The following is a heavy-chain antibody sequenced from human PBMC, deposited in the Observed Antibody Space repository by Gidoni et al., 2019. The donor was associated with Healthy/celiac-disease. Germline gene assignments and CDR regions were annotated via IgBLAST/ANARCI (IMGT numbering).Heavy chain of an antibody. CDR2: ISYDGSNK. CDR1: GFPFSSYA. D-gene: IGHD6-13*01. Sequence: QVQLVESGGGVVQPGRSLRLSCAASGFPFSSYARHWVRQAPGKGLEWVAVISYDGSNKYYADSVKGRFTISRDNSKNTLYLQMNSLRAEDTAVYYCARDLPYSSSWTFDYWGQGTLVTVSS. CDR3: ARDLPYSSSWTFDY. V-gene: IGHV3-30-3*01. J-gene: IGHJ4*02.